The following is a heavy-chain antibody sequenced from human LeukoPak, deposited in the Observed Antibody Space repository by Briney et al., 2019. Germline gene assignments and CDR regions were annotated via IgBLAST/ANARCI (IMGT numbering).Heavy chain of an antibody. D-gene: IGHD7-27*01. CDR1: GFTFSSYT. CDR2: ITTGGPNT. Sequence: GGSLRLSCTASGFTFSSYTMTWVRQAPGKGLRWVSTITTGGPNTYYADSVKGRFTVSRDDSKNTLYLQMNSLRAEDTAVYYCAKDGGLWVSAHWGDSWGRGTLVTVSS. J-gene: IGHJ4*02. CDR3: AKDGGLWVSAHWGDS. V-gene: IGHV3-23*01.